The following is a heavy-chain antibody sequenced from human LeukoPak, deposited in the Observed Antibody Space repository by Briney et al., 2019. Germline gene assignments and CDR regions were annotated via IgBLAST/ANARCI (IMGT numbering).Heavy chain of an antibody. CDR3: ARDRDRNFDY. CDR2: ISYDGSNK. Sequence: GGSLRLSCAASGFTFSSYAMRWVRQAPGKGLEWVAVISYDGSNKYYADSVKGRFTISRDNSKNTLYLQMNSLRAEDTAVYYCARDRDRNFDYWGQGTLVTVSS. J-gene: IGHJ4*02. D-gene: IGHD2-15*01. V-gene: IGHV3-30-3*01. CDR1: GFTFSSYA.